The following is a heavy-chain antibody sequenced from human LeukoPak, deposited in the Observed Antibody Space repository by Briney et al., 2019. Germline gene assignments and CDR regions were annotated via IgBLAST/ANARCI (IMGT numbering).Heavy chain of an antibody. CDR1: GYTFTSYG. CDR2: ISAYNGNT. J-gene: IGHJ3*02. D-gene: IGHD2-2*02. CDR3: ARDWGCSSTSCYNAFDI. V-gene: IGHV1-18*01. Sequence: AASVKVSCKASGYTFTSYGISWVRQAPGQGLEWMGWISAYNGNTNYAQKLQGRVTMTTDTSTSTAYMELRSLRSDDTAVYYCARDWGCSSTSCYNAFDIWGQGTMVTVSS.